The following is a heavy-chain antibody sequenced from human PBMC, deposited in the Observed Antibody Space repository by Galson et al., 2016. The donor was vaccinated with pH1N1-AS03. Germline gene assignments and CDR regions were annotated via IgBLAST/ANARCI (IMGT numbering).Heavy chain of an antibody. CDR2: ISANNGDT. Sequence: SVKVSCKASDYTFSSHGISWVRQAPGQGLEWMGWISANNGDTNYAQKFQGRVTMATDTSTRTTYMELGSLRSDDTAVYYCARMEKRWAVYYCARPRGGSSSWYPFDHWGQGTLVTVSS. V-gene: IGHV1-18*01. J-gene: IGHJ4*02. D-gene: IGHD6-13*01. CDR3: ARMEKRWAVYYCARPRGGSSSWYPFDH. CDR1: DYTFSSHG.